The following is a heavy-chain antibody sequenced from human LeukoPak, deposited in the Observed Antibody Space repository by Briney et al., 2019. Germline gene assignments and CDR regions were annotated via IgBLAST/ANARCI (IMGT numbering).Heavy chain of an antibody. CDR1: GYTFTGYY. CDR3: ARDLVGDYYGSGSYPPDAFDI. V-gene: IGHV1-2*02. Sequence: ASVKVSCKASGYTFTGYYMHWVRQAPGQGLEWMGWINPNSGGTNSAQKFQGRVTMTRDTSISTAYMELSRLRSDDTAMYYCARDLVGDYYGSGSYPPDAFDIWGQGTMVTVSS. D-gene: IGHD3-10*01. CDR2: INPNSGGT. J-gene: IGHJ3*02.